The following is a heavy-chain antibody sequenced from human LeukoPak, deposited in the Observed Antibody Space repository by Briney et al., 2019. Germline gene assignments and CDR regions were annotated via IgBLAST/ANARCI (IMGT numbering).Heavy chain of an antibody. CDR1: GYTFSSYG. V-gene: IGHV1-18*01. CDR2: ISGYNGHT. CDR3: ARVDLLTGYYFFDY. Sequence: ASVKVSCKASGYTFSSYGISWVRQAPGQGLEWMGWISGYNGHTNYAQKFQGRVTMTTETSTSTAYMELGSLGSDETAVYYCARVDLLTGYYFFDYWGQGTLVTVSS. D-gene: IGHD3-9*01. J-gene: IGHJ4*02.